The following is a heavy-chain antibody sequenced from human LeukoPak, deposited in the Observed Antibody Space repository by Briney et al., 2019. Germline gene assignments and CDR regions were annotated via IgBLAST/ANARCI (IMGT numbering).Heavy chain of an antibody. J-gene: IGHJ4*02. CDR3: ARGLSHLGYSLNYFDY. CDR2: INHSGST. D-gene: IGHD6-13*01. CDR1: GFTFSSYA. Sequence: PGGSLRLSCAASGFTFSSYAMSWIRQPPGKGLEWIGEINHSGSTNYNPSLKSRVTISVDTSKNQFSLKLSSVTAADTAVYYCARGLSHLGYSLNYFDYWGQGTLVTVSS. V-gene: IGHV4-34*01.